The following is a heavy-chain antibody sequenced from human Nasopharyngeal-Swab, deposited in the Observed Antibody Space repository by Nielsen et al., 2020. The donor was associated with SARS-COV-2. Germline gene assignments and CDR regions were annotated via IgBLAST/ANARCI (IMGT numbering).Heavy chain of an antibody. D-gene: IGHD6-19*01. CDR3: ARGAFEYSSSWYDPYYFDY. CDR2: ISGSGGST. CDR1: GFTFSSYA. V-gene: IGHV3-23*01. J-gene: IGHJ4*02. Sequence: GGSLRLSCAASGFTFSSYAMSWVRQAPGKGLEWVSAISGSGGSTYYADSVKGRFTISRDNSKNTLYLQMNSLRVEDTAIYYCARGAFEYSSSWYDPYYFDYWGQGTLVTVSS.